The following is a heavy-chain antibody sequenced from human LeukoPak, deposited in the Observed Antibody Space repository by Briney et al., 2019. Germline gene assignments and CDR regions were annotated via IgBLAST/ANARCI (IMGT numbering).Heavy chain of an antibody. CDR1: GGSISNTLYY. CDR3: ARLVGATGAFDI. V-gene: IGHV4-39*01. J-gene: IGHJ3*02. D-gene: IGHD1-26*01. Sequence: SETLSFTCTVSGGSISNTLYYWAWIRQPPGKGLESIGSIYYSRSTYYSPSLKSRVTISVDTSKNQFSLKLTSVTAADTAVYYCARLVGATGAFDIWGQGTMVTVSS. CDR2: IYYSRST.